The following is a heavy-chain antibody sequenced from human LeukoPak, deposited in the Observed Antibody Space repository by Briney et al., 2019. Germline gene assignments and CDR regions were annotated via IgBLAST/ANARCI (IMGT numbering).Heavy chain of an antibody. D-gene: IGHD6-19*01. Sequence: GGSLRLSCAASGFTFSSYGMHWVRQAPGKGLEWVAFIRYDGSNKYYADSVKGRFTISRDNSKNTLYLQMNSLKAEDTAVYYCARGVRIAVAGYIDYWGQGTLVTVSS. J-gene: IGHJ4*02. CDR2: IRYDGSNK. CDR1: GFTFSSYG. V-gene: IGHV3-30*02. CDR3: ARGVRIAVAGYIDY.